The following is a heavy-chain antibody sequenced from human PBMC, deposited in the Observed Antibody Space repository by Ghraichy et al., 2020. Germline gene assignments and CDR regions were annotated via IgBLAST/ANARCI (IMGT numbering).Heavy chain of an antibody. CDR1: GDTFRSNA. Sequence: SVKVSCKAPGDTFRSNALTWVRQAPGQGLEWVGGIIPTSGVPDYAQTFQGRVPITADESTSTVYMEFSSLRSDDTAVYYCTRAGKWLQHCYYYYGMDVWGQGTTITVSS. J-gene: IGHJ6*02. CDR3: TRAGKWLQHCYYYYGMDV. V-gene: IGHV1-69*13. D-gene: IGHD5-24*01. CDR2: IIPTSGVP.